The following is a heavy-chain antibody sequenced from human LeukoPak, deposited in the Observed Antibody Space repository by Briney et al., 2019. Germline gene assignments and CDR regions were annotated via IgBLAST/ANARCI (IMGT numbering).Heavy chain of an antibody. Sequence: SETLSLTCTVSGGSISSSSYYWGWIRQPPGKGLEWIGSIYYSGSTYYNPSLKSRVTISVDTSKNQFSLKLSSVTAADTAVYYCARDTRGELLNYYYYMDVWGKGTTVTISS. CDR2: IYYSGST. V-gene: IGHV4-39*02. CDR3: ARDTRGELLNYYYYMDV. D-gene: IGHD3-10*01. J-gene: IGHJ6*03. CDR1: GGSISSSSYY.